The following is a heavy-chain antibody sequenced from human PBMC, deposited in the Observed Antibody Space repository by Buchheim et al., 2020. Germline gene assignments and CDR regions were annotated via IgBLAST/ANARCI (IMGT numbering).Heavy chain of an antibody. V-gene: IGHV3-48*01. CDR2: IGSSGSAK. CDR1: GFSFSSYT. D-gene: IGHD6-19*01. J-gene: IGHJ4*02. CDR3: ARSRTAGTYYFDY. Sequence: EVQLVESGGGLVQPGGSLRLSCAASGFSFSSYTMNWVRQAPGKGLEWVSYIGSSGSAKYYADSVKGRFTISSDNPNTSLYLQMNSLRVEDTAVYYCARSRTAGTYYFDYWGQGAL.